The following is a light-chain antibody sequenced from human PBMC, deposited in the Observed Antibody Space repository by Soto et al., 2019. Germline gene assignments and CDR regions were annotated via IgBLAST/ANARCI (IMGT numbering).Light chain of an antibody. J-gene: IGKJ4*01. CDR3: QQRTNSPLT. CDR1: QSASTY. CDR2: DAS. Sequence: EIVMTHSPATLSVSPGERATLSCRASQSASTYLAWYQQKPGQAPRLLIYDASNRATGIPARFSGSGSGTDFTLTISSLEPEDFAVYYCQQRTNSPLTFGGGTKVDIK. V-gene: IGKV3-11*01.